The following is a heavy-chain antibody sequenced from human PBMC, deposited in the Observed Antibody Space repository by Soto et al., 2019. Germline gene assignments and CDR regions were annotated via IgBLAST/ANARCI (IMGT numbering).Heavy chain of an antibody. CDR1: GFSFSSSW. J-gene: IGHJ5*02. D-gene: IGHD3-3*01. Sequence: GGSLRVSCAAFGFSFSSSWMHWVRQAPGKGLVWVSRINNDGSNTRYADSVKGRFTVSRDNAKNTLYLQMNSLRAEDTAVYYCARPYDFWTGYYLPGDSWGQGTLVTVSS. CDR2: INNDGSNT. CDR3: ARPYDFWTGYYLPGDS. V-gene: IGHV3-74*01.